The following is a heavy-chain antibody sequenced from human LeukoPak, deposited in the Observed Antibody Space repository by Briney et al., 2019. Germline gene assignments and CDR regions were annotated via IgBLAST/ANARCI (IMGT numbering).Heavy chain of an antibody. CDR2: INPNSGGT. Sequence: ASVNVSCKASGYTFTGYYMHWVRQAPGQGLEWMGWINPNSGGTNYAQTFQGRVTMTRDTSISTAYMELSRLRFDDTAVYYCARVLKGQWLVHNYGMDVWGQGTTVTVSS. CDR3: ARVLKGQWLVHNYGMDV. V-gene: IGHV1-2*02. J-gene: IGHJ6*02. CDR1: GYTFTGYY. D-gene: IGHD6-19*01.